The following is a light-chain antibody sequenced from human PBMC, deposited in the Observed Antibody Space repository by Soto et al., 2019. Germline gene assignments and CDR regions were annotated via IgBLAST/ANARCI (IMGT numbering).Light chain of an antibody. CDR1: QSISGW. CDR3: QQHDSYSVT. CDR2: DAS. Sequence: DIQMTQSPSPLSVSPGDRVTISCRASQSISGWLAWYQQKPGKAPQLLIFDASTRKSGVPSRFSGSGSGTQFTLTINSLQPDDFAAYYCQQHDSYSVTFGQGTRLEIK. V-gene: IGKV1-5*01. J-gene: IGKJ5*01.